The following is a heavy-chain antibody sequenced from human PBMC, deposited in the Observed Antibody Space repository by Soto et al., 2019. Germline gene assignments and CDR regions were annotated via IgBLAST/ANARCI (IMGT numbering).Heavy chain of an antibody. CDR2: ISPSSGST. CDR3: AREMWTRSGPQNFFDY. Sequence: ASVKVACKASGYSFTSYYIHWVRQAPGQGLEWMGNISPSSGSTRYAPKLQGRVTMTTDTSTTTAYMELRSLTSDDTAVYYCAREMWTRSGPQNFFDYWGLGALVTVSS. CDR1: GYSFTSYY. J-gene: IGHJ4*02. D-gene: IGHD6-25*01. V-gene: IGHV1-46*01.